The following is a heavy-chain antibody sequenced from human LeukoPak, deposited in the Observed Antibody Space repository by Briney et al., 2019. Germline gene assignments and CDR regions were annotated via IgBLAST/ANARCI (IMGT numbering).Heavy chain of an antibody. Sequence: GSSVKVSCKASGGTFSSYAISWVRQAPGQGLEWMGIINPSGGSTSYAQKFQGRVTMTRDTSTSTVYMELSSLRSEDTAVYYCARDDVGVPAAGLDYWGQGTLVTVSS. CDR3: ARDDVGVPAAGLDY. D-gene: IGHD2-2*01. V-gene: IGHV1-46*01. CDR1: GGTFSSYA. CDR2: INPSGGST. J-gene: IGHJ4*02.